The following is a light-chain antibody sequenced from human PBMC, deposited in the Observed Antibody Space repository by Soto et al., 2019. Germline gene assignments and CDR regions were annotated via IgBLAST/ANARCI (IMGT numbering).Light chain of an antibody. CDR1: SSDVGGYNY. V-gene: IGLV2-14*03. J-gene: IGLJ2*01. CDR3: CSYTSSSTPVV. CDR2: DVS. Sequence: ALTQPASVSGSPGQSITISCTGTSSDVGGYNYVSWYQQHPGKAPKLMIYDVSNRPSGVSNRFSGSKSGNTASLTISGLQAEDEADYYCCSYTSSSTPVVFGGGTKVTVL.